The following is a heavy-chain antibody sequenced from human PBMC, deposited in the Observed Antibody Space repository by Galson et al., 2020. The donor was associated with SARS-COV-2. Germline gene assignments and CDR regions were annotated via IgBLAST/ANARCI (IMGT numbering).Heavy chain of an antibody. Sequence: SETLSLTCTVSGGSISSGDYYWSWIRQPPGKGLEWIGYIYYSGSTYYNPSLKSRVTISVDTSKNQFSLKLSSVTAADTAVYYCARGAYYYDSSGYSNWFDPWGQGTLVTVSS. J-gene: IGHJ5*02. V-gene: IGHV4-30-4*01. D-gene: IGHD3-22*01. CDR2: IYYSGST. CDR1: GGSISSGDYY. CDR3: ARGAYYYDSSGYSNWFDP.